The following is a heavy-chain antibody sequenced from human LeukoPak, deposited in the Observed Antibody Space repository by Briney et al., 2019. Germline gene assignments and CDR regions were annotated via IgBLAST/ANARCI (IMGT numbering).Heavy chain of an antibody. CDR2: IYYSGST. D-gene: IGHD3-3*01. CDR3: ASHHPNYDFWSGGLGYFDY. Sequence: PSETLSLTCTVSGGSISSSSYYWGWIRQPPGKGLEWIGSIYYSGSTYYNPSLKSRVTISVDTSKNQFSLKLSSVTAADTAVYYCASHHPNYDFWSGGLGYFDYWGQGTLVTVSS. CDR1: GGSISSSSYY. V-gene: IGHV4-39*01. J-gene: IGHJ4*02.